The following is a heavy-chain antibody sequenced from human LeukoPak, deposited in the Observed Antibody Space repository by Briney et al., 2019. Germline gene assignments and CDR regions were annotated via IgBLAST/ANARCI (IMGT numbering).Heavy chain of an antibody. Sequence: APVKVSCKASGGTFSSYAISWVRQAPGQGLEWMGGIIPIFGTANYAQKFQGRVTITADESTSTAYMELSSLRSEDTAVYYCVWGGYRSFDYWGQGTLVTVSS. CDR1: GGTFSSYA. J-gene: IGHJ4*02. V-gene: IGHV1-69*13. D-gene: IGHD3-16*02. CDR3: VWGGYRSFDY. CDR2: IIPIFGTA.